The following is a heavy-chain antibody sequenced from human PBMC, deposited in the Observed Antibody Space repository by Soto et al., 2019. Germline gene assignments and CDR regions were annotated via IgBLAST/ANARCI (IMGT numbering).Heavy chain of an antibody. CDR1: GGSFSGYY. D-gene: IGHD6-13*01. CDR2: INHSGST. V-gene: IGHV4-34*01. Sequence: QVQLQQWGAGLLKPSETLSLTCAVYGGSFSGYYWSWIRQPPGKGLEWIGEINHSGSTNYNPSLKGRATISVATSKNQLTLKLPSVTAADTPVYYCANRLSLESSSWSHNWFDPWGQGTLVTVSS. J-gene: IGHJ5*02. CDR3: ANRLSLESSSWSHNWFDP.